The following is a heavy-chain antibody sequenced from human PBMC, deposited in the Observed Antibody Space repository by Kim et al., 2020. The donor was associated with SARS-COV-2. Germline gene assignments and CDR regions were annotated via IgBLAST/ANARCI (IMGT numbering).Heavy chain of an antibody. V-gene: IGHV3-23*01. CDR3: AKDSLDTAMAISFFGY. CDR1: GFTFSSYA. J-gene: IGHJ4*02. CDR2: ISGSGGST. D-gene: IGHD5-18*01. Sequence: GGSLRLSCAASGFTFSSYAMSWVRQAPGKGLEWVSAISGSGGSTYYADSVKGRFTISRDNSKNTLYLQMNSLRAEDTAVYYCAKDSLDTAMAISFFGYCGQGTLVTVSS.